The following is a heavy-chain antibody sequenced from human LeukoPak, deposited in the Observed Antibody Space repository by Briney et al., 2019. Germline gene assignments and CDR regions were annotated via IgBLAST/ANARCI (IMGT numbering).Heavy chain of an antibody. CDR2: IYYSGTT. D-gene: IGHD6-6*01. Sequence: TSETLSLTCTVSGGTISSSSYFWGWIRQPPGKGLEWIGSIYYSGTTYYNPSLKSRITMYVDTSKNQFSLKLSSVTAADTAVYYCARGRSIGYGMDVWGQGTTVTVSS. J-gene: IGHJ6*02. CDR3: ARGRSIGYGMDV. CDR1: GGTISSSSYF. V-gene: IGHV4-39*01.